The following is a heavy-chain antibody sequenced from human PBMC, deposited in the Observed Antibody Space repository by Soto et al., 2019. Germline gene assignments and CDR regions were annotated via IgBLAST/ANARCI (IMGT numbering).Heavy chain of an antibody. D-gene: IGHD4-17*01. J-gene: IGHJ4*02. CDR2: IYHSGST. V-gene: IGHV4-30-2*01. CDR1: GGSISSGGYS. Sequence: SETLCLTCAVSGGSISSGGYSWSWIRQPPGKGLEWIGYIYHSGSTYYNPSLKSRVTISVDRSKNQFSLKLSSVTAADTAVYYCARAMTTEFGYWGQGTLVTVSS. CDR3: ARAMTTEFGY.